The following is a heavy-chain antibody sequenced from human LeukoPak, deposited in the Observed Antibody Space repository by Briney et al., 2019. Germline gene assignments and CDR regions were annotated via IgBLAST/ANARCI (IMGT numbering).Heavy chain of an antibody. V-gene: IGHV4-59*08. CDR1: GGSISSYY. CDR2: IYYSGST. Sequence: ASETLSLTCTVSGGSISSYYWSWIRQPPGKGLEWIGYIYYSGSTNYNPSLKSRVTISVDTSKNQFSLKLSSVTAADTAVYYCARQLGDSYNWAFDYWGQGTLVTVSS. D-gene: IGHD5-24*01. CDR3: ARQLGDSYNWAFDY. J-gene: IGHJ4*02.